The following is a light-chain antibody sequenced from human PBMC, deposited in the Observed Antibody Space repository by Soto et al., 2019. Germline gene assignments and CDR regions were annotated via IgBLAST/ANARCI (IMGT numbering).Light chain of an antibody. J-gene: IGKJ1*01. CDR1: QSVSSN. CDR2: GAS. Sequence: EIVMPQSPATLSVSPGERATLSCRASQSVSSNLAWYQQKPGQAPRLLIYGASTRATGIPARFSGSGSGTEFTLTNSSLQSEDFAVYYCQQYNNWPPWTFGQGTKVEIK. CDR3: QQYNNWPPWT. V-gene: IGKV3-15*01.